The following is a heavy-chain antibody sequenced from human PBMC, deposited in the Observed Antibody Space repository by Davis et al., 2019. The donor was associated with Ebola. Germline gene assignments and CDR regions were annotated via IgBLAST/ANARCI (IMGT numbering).Heavy chain of an antibody. J-gene: IGHJ4*02. CDR3: AKSYQTFAGSILWYFDY. V-gene: IGHV3-23*01. CDR2: ISGSGGST. Sequence: GESLKISCAASGFTFSSYAMSWVRQAPGKGLEWVSAISGSGGSTYYADSVKGRFTISRDNSKNTLYLQMNNLRAEDTAVYYCAKSYQTFAGSILWYFDYWGQGTLVTVSS. CDR1: GFTFSSYA. D-gene: IGHD2-21*01.